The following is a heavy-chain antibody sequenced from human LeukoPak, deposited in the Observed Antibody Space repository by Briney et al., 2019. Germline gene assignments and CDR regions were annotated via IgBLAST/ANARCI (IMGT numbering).Heavy chain of an antibody. Sequence: GGSLRLSCAASGFTFSSYAMSWVRQAPGRGLEWVSLISGSGGGTYYADSVKGRFTISGDNSKNTVYLQMNSLRAEDTALYYCAKGGVYGDYYFDYWGQGTLVTVSS. J-gene: IGHJ4*02. V-gene: IGHV3-23*01. CDR3: AKGGVYGDYYFDY. CDR1: GFTFSSYA. CDR2: ISGSGGGT. D-gene: IGHD4-17*01.